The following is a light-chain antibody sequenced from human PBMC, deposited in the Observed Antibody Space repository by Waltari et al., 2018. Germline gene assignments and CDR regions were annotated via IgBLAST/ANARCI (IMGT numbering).Light chain of an antibody. CDR3: GTWDTSLSAWV. J-gene: IGLJ3*02. Sequence: QSVLTQAPSVSAAPGQKAPIPCAGSSSNIGHKYVYRYQQYPGTAPKLLISDNDKRPSGIPDRFSASKSGTSATLGITGLQTGDEANYYCGTWDTSLSAWVFGGGTKLTVL. V-gene: IGLV1-51*01. CDR1: SSNIGHKY. CDR2: DND.